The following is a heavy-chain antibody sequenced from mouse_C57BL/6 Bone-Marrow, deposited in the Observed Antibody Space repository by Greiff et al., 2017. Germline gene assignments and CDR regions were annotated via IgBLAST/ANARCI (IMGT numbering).Heavy chain of an antibody. CDR2: IYPETGGT. Sequence: QVQLQQSGAELVRPGASVTLSCKASGYTFTDYEMHWVKQTPVHGLEWIGAIYPETGGTAYNQKFKGKAILTADKSSSTAYMELRSLTSEDSAVYYCTRGPTMVTGGFAYWGQGTLVTVSA. D-gene: IGHD2-9*01. CDR1: GYTFTDYE. V-gene: IGHV1-15*01. J-gene: IGHJ3*01. CDR3: TRGPTMVTGGFAY.